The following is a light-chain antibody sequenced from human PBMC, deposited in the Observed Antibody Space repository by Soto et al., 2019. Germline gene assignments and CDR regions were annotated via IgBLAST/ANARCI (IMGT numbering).Light chain of an antibody. CDR3: QPSLSVPPN. CDR1: LPIGSH. J-gene: IGKJ5*01. V-gene: IGKV1-39*01. Sequence: DFQMTQSPSSLSASVGDRVTMTCQARLPIGSHLNCYRQKPGKAPKLLXXSTSNWQSGVPSGFCGTGSGTKCSITICNLQPEDXATYDCQPSLSVPPNFGQGTPRESK. CDR2: STS.